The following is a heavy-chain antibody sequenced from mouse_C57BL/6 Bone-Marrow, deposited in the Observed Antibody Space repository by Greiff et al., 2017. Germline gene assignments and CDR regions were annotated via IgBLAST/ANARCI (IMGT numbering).Heavy chain of an antibody. D-gene: IGHD1-1*01. Sequence: VKLMESGAELARPGASVKMSCKASGYTFTSYTMHWVKQRPGQGLEWIGYINPSSGYTKYNQKFKDKATLTADKSSSTAYMQLSSLTSEDSAVYYCARRFFITTVVDYFDYWGQGTTLTVSS. CDR1: GYTFTSYT. CDR3: ARRFFITTVVDYFDY. J-gene: IGHJ2*01. CDR2: INPSSGYT. V-gene: IGHV1-4*01.